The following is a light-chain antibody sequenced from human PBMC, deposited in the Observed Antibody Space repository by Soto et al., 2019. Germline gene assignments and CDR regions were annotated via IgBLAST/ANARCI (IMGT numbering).Light chain of an antibody. CDR1: SSDVGGYDY. J-gene: IGLJ2*01. Sequence: QSVLTQPASVSGSPGQSITMSCAGTSSDVGGYDYVSWYQQHPGKAPKLIIYDVSNRPLGVSNRFSGSKSGNTASLTISGLQAEDEADYYCSSYTGSSTPVFGGGTKLTVL. CDR3: SSYTGSSTPV. V-gene: IGLV2-14*01. CDR2: DVS.